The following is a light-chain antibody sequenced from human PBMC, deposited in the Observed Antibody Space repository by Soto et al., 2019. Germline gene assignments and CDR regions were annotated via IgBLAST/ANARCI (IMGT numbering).Light chain of an antibody. J-gene: IGLJ1*01. Sequence: QSALTQPASVSGSPGQSITISCTGTSSDVGGYNYVSWYQQHPGKAPKLMIYEVSNRPSGVSNRFSGSKSGNTASLTISGLQAEDEADYHCSSYTSSSTYVFRTGTKLTVL. CDR1: SSDVGGYNY. CDR3: SSYTSSSTYV. CDR2: EVS. V-gene: IGLV2-14*01.